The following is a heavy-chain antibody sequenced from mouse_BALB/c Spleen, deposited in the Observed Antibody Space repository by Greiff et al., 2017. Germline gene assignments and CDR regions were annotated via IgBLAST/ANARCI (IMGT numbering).Heavy chain of an antibody. CDR2: IYPGDGDT. CDR3: ARGGGWYFDV. Sequence: VHLVESGAELARPGASVKLSCKASGYTFTSYWMQWVKQRPGQGLEWIGAIYPGDGDTRYTQKFKGKATLTADKSSSTAYMQLSSLASEDSAVYYCARGGGWYFDVWGAGTTVTVSS. J-gene: IGHJ1*01. V-gene: IGHV1-87*01. CDR1: GYTFTSYW.